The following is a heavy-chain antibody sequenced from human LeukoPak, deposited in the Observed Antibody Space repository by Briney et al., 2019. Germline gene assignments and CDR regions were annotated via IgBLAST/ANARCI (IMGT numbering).Heavy chain of an antibody. J-gene: IGHJ4*02. D-gene: IGHD1-1*01. CDR3: ARLYVERRCFDC. Sequence: GGSLRLSCAASGFTVSNNYMTWVRQAPGKGLEWVANIKQDGSEKYYVGSVKGRFTISRDNAKNSLYLQMTSLRAEDTAVYYCARLYVERRCFDCWGQGTLVTVSS. CDR1: GFTVSNNY. V-gene: IGHV3-7*01. CDR2: IKQDGSEK.